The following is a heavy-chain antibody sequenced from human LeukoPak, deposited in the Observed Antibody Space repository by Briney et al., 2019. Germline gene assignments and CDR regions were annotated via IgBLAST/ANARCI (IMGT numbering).Heavy chain of an antibody. J-gene: IGHJ4*02. CDR2: FDPEDGET. V-gene: IGHV1-24*01. D-gene: IGHD3-3*01. Sequence: ASVKVSCKVSGYTLTELSIHWVRQAPGKGLEWMGGFDPEDGETIYAQKFQGRVAMTEDTAADTAYMELSSLRSDDTAMYYCATYSVDLEWLPTLFDYWGQGTLVTVSS. CDR1: GYTLTELS. CDR3: ATYSVDLEWLPTLFDY.